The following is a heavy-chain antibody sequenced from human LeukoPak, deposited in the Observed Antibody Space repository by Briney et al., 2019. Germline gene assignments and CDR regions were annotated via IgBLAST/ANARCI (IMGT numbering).Heavy chain of an antibody. CDR3: ASGLDPFDY. D-gene: IGHD3-9*01. J-gene: IGHJ4*02. CDR2: IIPILGIA. V-gene: IGHV1-69*04. CDR1: GCTFSSYA. Sequence: SVKVSCKASGCTFSSYAISWVRQAPGQGLEWMGRIIPILGIANYAQKFQGRVTITADKSTSTACMELSSLRSEDTAVYYCASGLDPFDYWGQGTLVTVSS.